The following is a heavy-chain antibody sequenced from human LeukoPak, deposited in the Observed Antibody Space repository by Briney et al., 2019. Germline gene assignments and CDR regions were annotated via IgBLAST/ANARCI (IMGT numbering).Heavy chain of an antibody. CDR3: AKDSGGYTYVFDY. CDR1: GFTFSSYG. J-gene: IGHJ4*02. V-gene: IGHV3-30*18. Sequence: GGSLRLSCEASGFTFSSYGMPRVGQAPGKGLECVAVISYDGSNKYYGDSVKGRFTISRDNSKNTLYLQMNSLRAEDTAVYYCAKDSGGYTYVFDYWGQGTLVTVSS. D-gene: IGHD5-18*01. CDR2: ISYDGSNK.